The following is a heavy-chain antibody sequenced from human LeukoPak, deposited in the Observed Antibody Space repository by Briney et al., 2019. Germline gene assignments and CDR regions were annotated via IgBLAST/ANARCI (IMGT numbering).Heavy chain of an antibody. CDR3: ARAPRGFCSGGSCFGF. CDR1: GYTFTGYY. D-gene: IGHD2-15*01. Sequence: ASVKVSCKASGYTFTGYYMHWVRQAPGQGLEWMGWINPNSGGTNSAQKFQGRVTMTRDTSISTAYMELSRLRSDDTAVYYCARAPRGFCSGGSCFGFWGQGTLVTVSS. V-gene: IGHV1-2*02. CDR2: INPNSGGT. J-gene: IGHJ4*02.